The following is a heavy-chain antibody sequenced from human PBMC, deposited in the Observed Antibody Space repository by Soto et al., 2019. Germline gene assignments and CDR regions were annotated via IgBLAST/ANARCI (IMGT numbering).Heavy chain of an antibody. CDR1: GFTFSNYA. CDR3: AIDILESTPGMDS. D-gene: IGHD2-21*01. Sequence: ELQLLESGGGLVQPGGSLKLSCVASGFTFSNYAMSWVRQAPGKGLEWVSAIRGSATITYYADSVKGRFTISRDNSKNTLYLQMNSLIVADTAIYYCAIDILESTPGMDSWGQGTTVTFSS. V-gene: IGHV3-23*01. J-gene: IGHJ6*02. CDR2: IRGSATIT.